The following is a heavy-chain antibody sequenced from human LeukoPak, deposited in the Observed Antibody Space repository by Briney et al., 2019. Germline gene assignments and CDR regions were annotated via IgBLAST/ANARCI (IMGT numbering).Heavy chain of an antibody. J-gene: IGHJ2*01. D-gene: IGHD6-25*01. CDR2: IYYSGST. CDR3: ARGTRSVYWYFDL. CDR1: GGSISSYY. Sequence: SETLSLTCTVSGGSISSYYWSWIRQPPGKGLEWIGYIYYSGSTNYNPSLKSRVTISVDTSKNQFSLKLSSVTAADTALYYCARGTRSVYWYFDLWGRGTLVTVSS. V-gene: IGHV4-59*01.